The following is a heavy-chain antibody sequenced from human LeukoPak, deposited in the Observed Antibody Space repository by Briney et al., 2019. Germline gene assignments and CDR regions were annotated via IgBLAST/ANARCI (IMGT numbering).Heavy chain of an antibody. CDR2: INPNSGGT. V-gene: IGHV1-2*02. CDR3: ARVHSSGSSP. Sequence: ASVKVSCKASGYTFTGYYIHWVRQAPGQGLEWMGWINPNSGGTNYAQKFQGRVTMTRNTSISTAYMELSSLRSEDTAVYYCARVHSSGSSPWGQGTLVTVSS. CDR1: GYTFTGYY. D-gene: IGHD6-19*01. J-gene: IGHJ5*02.